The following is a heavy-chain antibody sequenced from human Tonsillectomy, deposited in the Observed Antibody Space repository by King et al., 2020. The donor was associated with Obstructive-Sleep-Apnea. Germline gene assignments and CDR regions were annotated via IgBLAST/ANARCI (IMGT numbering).Heavy chain of an antibody. CDR2: IRSSPGYI. J-gene: IGHJ4*02. V-gene: IGHV3-21*06. CDR1: GLTFSSYH. Sequence: VQLVESGGGLVKPGGSLRLSCTASGLTFSSYHMNWVRQAPGRGLEWVSSIRSSPGYISYADSVKGRFTVSRDNAKNSLYLLMNSLRAEDTAVYYCATTVSYDDDSTGYYFDYWGQGTLVTVSS. CDR3: ATTVSYDDDSTGYYFDY. D-gene: IGHD3-22*01.